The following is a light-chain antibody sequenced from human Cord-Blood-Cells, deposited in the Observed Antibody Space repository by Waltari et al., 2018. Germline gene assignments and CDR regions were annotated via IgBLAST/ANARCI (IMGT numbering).Light chain of an antibody. Sequence: AIKLTQSPSSLSASVGDRVTITCRASQGISSALAWYQQKPGKAPNLLIYDASSLESGVPSRFSGSGSGTDFTLTISSLQPEDFATYYCQQFNSYPRTFGQGTKVEIK. CDR1: QGISSA. J-gene: IGKJ1*01. CDR2: DAS. V-gene: IGKV1-13*02. CDR3: QQFNSYPRT.